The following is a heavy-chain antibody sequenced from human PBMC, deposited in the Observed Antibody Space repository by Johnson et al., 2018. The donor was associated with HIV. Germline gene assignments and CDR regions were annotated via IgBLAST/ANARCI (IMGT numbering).Heavy chain of an antibody. CDR1: GFVFSSLA. CDR3: ARDSTPWGGDSVAYSVDI. D-gene: IGHD4-17*01. CDR2: ILYDGSNK. V-gene: IGHV3-30*04. Sequence: QVQLVESGGGVVQPGRSLRVSCADSGFVFSSLAIHWVRQAPGKGLEWVAVILYDGSNKLYADCVKGRFTLSRDKSKKTLYLQMNSLRDEDTAVSYCARDSTPWGGDSVAYSVDIWGQWRMVTVSS. J-gene: IGHJ3*02.